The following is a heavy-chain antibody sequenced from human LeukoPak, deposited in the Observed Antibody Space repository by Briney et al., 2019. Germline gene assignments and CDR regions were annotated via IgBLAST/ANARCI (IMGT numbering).Heavy chain of an antibody. J-gene: IGHJ6*03. CDR3: ARAGDFARNQRTYYMDV. D-gene: IGHD3-16*01. CDR1: GGSISGYV. V-gene: IGHV4-4*07. Sequence: SSETLSLTCSVSGGSISGYVWSWIRQPAGKGLEWIGRIYSSGSTNYNPSLKSRVIMSVDTSKNQFSLRVTSVTAADTAVYYCARAGDFARNQRTYYMDVWGKGTTVTVSS. CDR2: IYSSGST.